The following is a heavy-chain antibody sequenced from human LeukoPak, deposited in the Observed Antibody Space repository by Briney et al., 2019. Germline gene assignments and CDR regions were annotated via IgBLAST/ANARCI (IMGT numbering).Heavy chain of an antibody. J-gene: IGHJ4*02. V-gene: IGHV3-30*18. Sequence: GGSLRLSCAASGFTFSSDGMHWVRQALGKGLEWVAVISYDGSHKYYADFVKGRFTISRDNSKNTMYLQMNSLRAEDTAVYYCAKVAINWNDDYWGQGTLVTVSS. CDR1: GFTFSSDG. D-gene: IGHD1-20*01. CDR3: AKVAINWNDDY. CDR2: ISYDGSHK.